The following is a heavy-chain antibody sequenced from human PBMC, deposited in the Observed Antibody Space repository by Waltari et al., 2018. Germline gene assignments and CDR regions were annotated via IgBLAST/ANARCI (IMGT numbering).Heavy chain of an antibody. CDR2: LYSSGTT. Sequence: QVHLQESGPGVVRPSETLSLTCTVSGESISGYYWSWIRQSAEKGLEWIGRLYSSGTTTDKPSLKSRVTMSVDTSKNQFSLNVTSVTAADTAVYYCARAGREFSFDHWGQGILVTVSS. V-gene: IGHV4-4*07. CDR3: ARAGREFSFDH. J-gene: IGHJ4*02. CDR1: GESISGYY.